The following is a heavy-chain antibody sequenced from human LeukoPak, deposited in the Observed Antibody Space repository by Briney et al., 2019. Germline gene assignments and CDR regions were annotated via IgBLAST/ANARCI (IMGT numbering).Heavy chain of an antibody. Sequence: GGSLRLSCAASGFTFSSYWMSWVRQVPGKGLEWVANIDEDGSEKYYVDSVKGRFTISRDNAKNSLSLQMNSLRAEDTAVYYCARDHMGYDYWGQGTLVTVSS. V-gene: IGHV3-7*01. CDR3: ARDHMGYDY. CDR2: IDEDGSEK. D-gene: IGHD1-26*01. CDR1: GFTFSSYW. J-gene: IGHJ4*02.